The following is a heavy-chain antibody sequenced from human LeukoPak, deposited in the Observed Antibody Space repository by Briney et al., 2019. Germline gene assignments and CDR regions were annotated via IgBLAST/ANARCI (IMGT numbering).Heavy chain of an antibody. V-gene: IGHV1-69*04. D-gene: IGHD6-13*01. CDR3: ARGPPRVKQQLPRGEYFQH. Sequence: SVKVSCKASGGTFSSYAISWVRPAPGQGREWMGRIIPILGIANYAQKFQGRVTITADKSTSTASMELSSLRSEDTAVYCCARGPPRVKQQLPRGEYFQHWGQGTLVTVSS. CDR2: IIPILGIA. J-gene: IGHJ1*01. CDR1: GGTFSSYA.